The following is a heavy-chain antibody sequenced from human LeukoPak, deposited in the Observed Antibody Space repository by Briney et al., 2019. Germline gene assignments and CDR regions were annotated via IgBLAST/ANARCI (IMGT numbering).Heavy chain of an antibody. Sequence: SETLSLTCTVSGGSISSSSYYWSWIRQPPGKGLEWIGEINHSGSTNYNPSLKSRVTISVDTSKNQFSLRLSSVTAADTAMYYCARVAGGVNWFDPWGQGTLVTVSS. CDR1: GGSISSSSYY. CDR2: INHSGST. J-gene: IGHJ5*02. V-gene: IGHV4-39*07. D-gene: IGHD6-13*01. CDR3: ARVAGGVNWFDP.